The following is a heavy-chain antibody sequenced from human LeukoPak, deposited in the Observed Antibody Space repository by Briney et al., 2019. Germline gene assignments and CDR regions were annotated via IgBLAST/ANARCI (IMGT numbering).Heavy chain of an antibody. CDR3: AREVLWFGEFNVIDY. V-gene: IGHV4-59*01. CDR1: GGSISSYY. Sequence: SETLSLTCTVSGGSISSYYWSWIRQPPGKGLEWIGYIYYSGSTNYNPSLKSRVTISVDTSKNQFSLKLSSVTAADTAVYYCAREVLWFGEFNVIDYWGQGTLVTVS. CDR2: IYYSGST. J-gene: IGHJ4*02. D-gene: IGHD3-10*01.